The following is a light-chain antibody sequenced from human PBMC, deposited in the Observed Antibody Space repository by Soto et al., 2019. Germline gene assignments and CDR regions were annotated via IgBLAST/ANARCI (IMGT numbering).Light chain of an antibody. CDR2: GTS. V-gene: IGKV3-20*01. J-gene: IGKJ1*01. CDR3: QQHGSSPVT. Sequence: EILLTQSPSNLSLSPGERATLSCRASQSVSNSYLAWYQQKPGQAPRLLIYGTSNKATGIPDRFSGSGSATGFTLTISRLEPEDFAVYYCQQHGSSPVTFGQGTKVELK. CDR1: QSVSNSY.